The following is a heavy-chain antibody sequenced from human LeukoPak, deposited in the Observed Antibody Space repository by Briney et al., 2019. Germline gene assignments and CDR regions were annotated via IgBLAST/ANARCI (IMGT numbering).Heavy chain of an antibody. Sequence: SDTLSLTCTVSGGSMSPYHWSWIRQPPGKGLEYIGYIYYSGSTNFNPALKSRVTISVDTSKKQFSLKLTSVTAADTAVYYCARVLSTIAARPFDYWGQGALVTVSS. CDR2: IYYSGST. J-gene: IGHJ4*02. D-gene: IGHD6-6*01. CDR1: GGSMSPYH. CDR3: ARVLSTIAARPFDY. V-gene: IGHV4-59*07.